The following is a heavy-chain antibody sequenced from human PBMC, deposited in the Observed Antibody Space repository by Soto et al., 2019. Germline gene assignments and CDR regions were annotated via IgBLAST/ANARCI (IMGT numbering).Heavy chain of an antibody. V-gene: IGHV3-53*01. CDR3: VRGPSDHKLRLVEWPYGDD. D-gene: IGHD3-3*01. CDR2: IYSGHTT. Sequence: EVQLVESGGGLIQPGGSLRLSCVASGFIVSSNQMSWVRQAPGKGLEWVSVIYSGHTTYYADSVEGRFTISRDDSKNTLYLQMNSLRVEDTAVYYCVRGPSDHKLRLVEWPYGDDWGQGALVTVSS. CDR1: GFIVSSNQ. J-gene: IGHJ4*02.